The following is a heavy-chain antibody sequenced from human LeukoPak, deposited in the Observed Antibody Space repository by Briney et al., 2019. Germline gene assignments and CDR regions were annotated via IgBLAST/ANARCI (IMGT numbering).Heavy chain of an antibody. V-gene: IGHV3-23*01. D-gene: IGHD3-10*01. CDR3: AKDRGVQLWFGDY. J-gene: IGHJ4*02. CDR1: GFTFSNYA. Sequence: GGSLRLSCAASGFTFSNYAMSWVRQAPGKGLEWVSTISGSGDITYYADSVKGRFTISRDNSKNTLHLEMSSLRAEDTAVYYCAKDRGVQLWFGDYWGQGTLVTVSS. CDR2: ISGSGDIT.